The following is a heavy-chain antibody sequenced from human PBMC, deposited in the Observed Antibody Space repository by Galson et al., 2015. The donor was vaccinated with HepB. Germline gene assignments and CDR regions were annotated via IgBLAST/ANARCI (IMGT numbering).Heavy chain of an antibody. D-gene: IGHD2-2*01. J-gene: IGHJ6*02. CDR3: ASCSSSSTSCNYYYYYGMDV. CDR1: GGTFSSYA. CDR2: IIPIFGTA. Sequence: SVKVSCKASGGTFSSYAISWVRQAPGQGLEWMGGIIPIFGTANYAQKFQGRVTITADESTSTAYMELSSLRSEDTAVYYCASCSSSSTSCNYYYYYGMDVWGQGTTVTVSS. V-gene: IGHV1-69*13.